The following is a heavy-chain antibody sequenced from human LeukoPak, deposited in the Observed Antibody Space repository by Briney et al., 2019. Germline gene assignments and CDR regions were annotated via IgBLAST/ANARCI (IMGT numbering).Heavy chain of an antibody. D-gene: IGHD2-21*01. CDR1: GFTFSSYW. J-gene: IGHJ4*02. V-gene: IGHV3-7*03. Sequence: GGSLRLSCAASGFTFSSYWMSWVRQAPGKGLEWVANINQDGSRKYYVDSVRGRFTISRDNSKNSLDLQMNSLRAEDAAMYFCASHSVAVLPIATFDYWGQGTLVTVSS. CDR2: INQDGSRK. CDR3: ASHSVAVLPIATFDY.